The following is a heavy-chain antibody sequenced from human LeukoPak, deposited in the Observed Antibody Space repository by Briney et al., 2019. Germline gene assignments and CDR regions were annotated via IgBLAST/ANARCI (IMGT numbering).Heavy chain of an antibody. CDR3: ARINYDILTGYYFYYFDY. D-gene: IGHD3-9*01. Sequence: PGGSLRLSCAASGFTFSSYWMSWVRQAPGKGLEWVANIKQDGSEKYYVDSVKGRFTISRDNAKNSLYLQMNSLRAEDTAVYYCARINYDILTGYYFYYFDYWGQGTLVTVSS. J-gene: IGHJ4*02. CDR2: IKQDGSEK. V-gene: IGHV3-7*01. CDR1: GFTFSSYW.